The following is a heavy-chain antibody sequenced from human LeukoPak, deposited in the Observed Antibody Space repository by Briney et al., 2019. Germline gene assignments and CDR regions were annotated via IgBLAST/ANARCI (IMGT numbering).Heavy chain of an antibody. J-gene: IGHJ5*02. D-gene: IGHD1-1*01. V-gene: IGHV3-11*01. Sequence: GGSLRLSCAASGFTFSDYYMSWIRQAPGKGLEWVSYISSSGSTIYYADSVKGRFTISRDNAKNSLYLQMNSLRAEDTAVYYCARGARYNWNDHWFDPWGQGTLVTVSS. CDR2: ISSSGSTI. CDR1: GFTFSDYY. CDR3: ARGARYNWNDHWFDP.